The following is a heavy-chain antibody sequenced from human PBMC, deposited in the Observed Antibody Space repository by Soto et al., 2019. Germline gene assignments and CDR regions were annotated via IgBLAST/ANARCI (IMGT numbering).Heavy chain of an antibody. CDR1: GYSFTSYW. D-gene: IGHD6-13*01. V-gene: IGHV5-51*01. CDR2: IYPGDSDT. CDR3: ARLGIAAAGKGDWFDP. Sequence: ESLTISCKGSGYSFTSYWIGLVRPMPGKGLEWMGIIYPGDSDTRYSPSFQGQVTISADKSISTAYLQWSSLKASDTAMYYCARLGIAAAGKGDWFDPWGQGTLVTVSS. J-gene: IGHJ5*02.